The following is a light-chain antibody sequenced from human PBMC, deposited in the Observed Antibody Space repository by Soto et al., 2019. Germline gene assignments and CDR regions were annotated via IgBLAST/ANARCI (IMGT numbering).Light chain of an antibody. CDR3: QQYDNWPFT. Sequence: EILMTQSPATLSVSPGERATLSCRASQSISRNLAWYQQKPDQSPRLLIYGASARATGIPARFSGSGSGTEFTLTISSLQSEDFALYFCQQYDNWPFTFGPGTKVDIK. CDR2: GAS. CDR1: QSISRN. V-gene: IGKV3-15*01. J-gene: IGKJ3*01.